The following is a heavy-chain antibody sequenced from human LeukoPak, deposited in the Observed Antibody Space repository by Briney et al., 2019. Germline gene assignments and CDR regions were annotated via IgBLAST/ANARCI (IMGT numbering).Heavy chain of an antibody. J-gene: IGHJ4*02. V-gene: IGHV3-23*01. CDR1: GFTFSSNA. CDR3: APGRFLEWLSPPADY. Sequence: GESLRLSCAASGFTFSSNAMAWVRQAPGKGLEWVSAIGGSVVYTFYADSVKGRFTISRDNSKNTLYLQMNSLRAEDTAVYYCAPGRFLEWLSPPADYWGQGTLVTVSS. CDR2: IGGSVVYT. D-gene: IGHD3-3*01.